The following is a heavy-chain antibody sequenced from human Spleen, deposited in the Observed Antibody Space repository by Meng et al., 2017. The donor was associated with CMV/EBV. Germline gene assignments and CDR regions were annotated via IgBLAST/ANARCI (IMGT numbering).Heavy chain of an antibody. CDR2: ISGSGGST. D-gene: IGHD3-3*01. CDR1: GFTFSSYA. CDR3: AKVPYYDFWSGYYIGNYYYYYGMVV. Sequence: GESLKISCAASGFTFSSYAMSWVRQAPGKGLEWVSAISGSGGSTYYADSVKGRFTISRDNSKNTLYLQMNSLRAEDTAVYYCAKVPYYDFWSGYYIGNYYYYYGMVVWGQGTTVTVSS. V-gene: IGHV3-23*01. J-gene: IGHJ6*02.